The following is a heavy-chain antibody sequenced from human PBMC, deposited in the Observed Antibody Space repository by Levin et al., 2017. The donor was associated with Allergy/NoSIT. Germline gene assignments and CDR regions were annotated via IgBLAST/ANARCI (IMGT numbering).Heavy chain of an antibody. V-gene: IGHV4-34*01. CDR1: GGSFGGYY. CDR3: AVFSIRYGTFEI. D-gene: IGHD4-17*01. Sequence: SETLSLTCAVSGGSFGGYYWSWLRQPPGKGPEWIGEISHRGSTTYNPSLKSRVSIPVDTSRNQFPVNLNSVTAADTAVYYCAVFSIRYGTFEIWGRGTMVTVSS. J-gene: IGHJ3*02. CDR2: ISHRGST.